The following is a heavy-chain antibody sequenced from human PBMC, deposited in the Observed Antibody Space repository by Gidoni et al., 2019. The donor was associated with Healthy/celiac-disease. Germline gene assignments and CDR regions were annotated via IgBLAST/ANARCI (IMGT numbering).Heavy chain of an antibody. V-gene: IGHV3-66*01. CDR1: GFTVSSNY. Sequence: EVQLLASGGGLVQPGWSLNLSWAASGFTVSSNYMSWVRQAPGKGLEWVSVIYSGGSTYYADSVKGRFTISRDNSKNTLYLQMNSLRAEDTAVYYCARSSLYCSGGSCQDYWGQGTLVTVSS. CDR3: ARSSLYCSGGSCQDY. CDR2: IYSGGST. J-gene: IGHJ4*02. D-gene: IGHD2-15*01.